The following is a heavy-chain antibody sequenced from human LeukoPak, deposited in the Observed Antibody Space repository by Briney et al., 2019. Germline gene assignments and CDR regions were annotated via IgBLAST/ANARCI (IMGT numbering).Heavy chain of an antibody. CDR2: IWYDGSNK. D-gene: IGHD3-22*01. J-gene: IGHJ4*02. V-gene: IGHV3-33*08. Sequence: GGSLRLSCAASGFTFSSYSMNWVRQAPGKGLEWVAVIWYDGSNKYYADSVKGRFTISRDNSQNTLYLQMNSLRAEDTAVYYCARDLYYYDSSGYYDYWGQGTLVTVSS. CDR1: GFTFSSYS. CDR3: ARDLYYYDSSGYYDY.